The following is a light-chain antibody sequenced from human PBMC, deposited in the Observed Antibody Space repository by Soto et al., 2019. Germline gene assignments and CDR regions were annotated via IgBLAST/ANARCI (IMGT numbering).Light chain of an antibody. CDR1: SSDVGSYNL. Sequence: QSALTQPASVSGSPGQSITISCTGTSSDVGSYNLVSWYQQHPGKAPKVMIYEGSKRPSGVSNRFSGSKSGNTASLTISGLQAEDDAEYYCCLYAGSSTYVFGTGTKLTVL. J-gene: IGLJ1*01. CDR3: CLYAGSSTYV. V-gene: IGLV2-23*01. CDR2: EGS.